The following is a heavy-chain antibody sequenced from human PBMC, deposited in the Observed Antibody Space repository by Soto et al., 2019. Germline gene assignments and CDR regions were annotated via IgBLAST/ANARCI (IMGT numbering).Heavy chain of an antibody. J-gene: IGHJ5*02. CDR1: GASVGTGY. D-gene: IGHD3-22*01. Sequence: SETLSLTCTVSGASVGTGYWSWIRQPPGKGLEWIGFMYYSGSFNYNPSLRSRVTISVDTSKNQFSLKVTSVTADDTAVYFCAKSYYDTTGFAVDHWGPGTLVTVSS. V-gene: IGHV4-59*02. CDR3: AKSYYDTTGFAVDH. CDR2: MYYSGSF.